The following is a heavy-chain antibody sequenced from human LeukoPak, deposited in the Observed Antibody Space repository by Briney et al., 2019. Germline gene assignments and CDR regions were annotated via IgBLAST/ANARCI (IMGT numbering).Heavy chain of an antibody. V-gene: IGHV4-34*01. Sequence: PGGSLRLSCAASGFTFSDYYMSWIRQPPGKGLEWIGEINHSGSTNYNPSLKSRVTISVDTSKNQFSLKLSSVTAADTAVYYCARGRQQLLTWGQGTLVTVSS. CDR3: ARGRQQLLT. J-gene: IGHJ5*02. D-gene: IGHD6-13*01. CDR1: GFTFSDYY. CDR2: INHSGST.